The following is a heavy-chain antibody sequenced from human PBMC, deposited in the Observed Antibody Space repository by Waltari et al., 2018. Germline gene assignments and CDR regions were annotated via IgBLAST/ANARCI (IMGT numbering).Heavy chain of an antibody. CDR2: IKSKTNGGTA. J-gene: IGHJ5*02. V-gene: IGHV3-15*01. CDR3: VGSRNHDWFDP. D-gene: IGHD3-10*01. CDR1: GFLFDDAW. Sequence: EVQLVESGGGLVKPGGSLRLSCAASGFLFDDAWMTWLRQAPGKGLGWVGRIKSKTNGGTAGYAAPVKGRFTIARDDSKNMVYLQRNSLKTEDTAVYYCVGSRNHDWFDPCGQGTLVTVSS.